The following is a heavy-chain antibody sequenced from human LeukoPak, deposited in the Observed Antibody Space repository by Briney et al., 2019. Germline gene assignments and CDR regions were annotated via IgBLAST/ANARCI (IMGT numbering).Heavy chain of an antibody. V-gene: IGHV3-48*02. J-gene: IGHJ4*02. CDR3: ARDYGWSFDY. D-gene: IGHD2-8*02. CDR1: LFTFSTHS. CDR2: ISSSGTTT. Sequence: SGGSLRLSYAASLFTFSTHSLNWVRQAPGKGLEWVSYISSSGTTTGYADSVKGRFTISRGNAKNSLSLQMNSLRDEDTAVYYCARDYGWSFDYWGQGTLVTVSS.